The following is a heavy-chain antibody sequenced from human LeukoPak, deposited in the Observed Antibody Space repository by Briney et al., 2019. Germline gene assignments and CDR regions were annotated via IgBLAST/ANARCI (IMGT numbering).Heavy chain of an antibody. Sequence: SETLSLTCAVYGGSFSGYYWSWIRQPPGKGLEWIGEINHSGSTNYNPSLKSRVIISVDTSKSQFSLKLNSVTAADTAVYYCARHAWGLNAFDVWGRGTMVIVSS. CDR2: INHSGST. CDR3: ARHAWGLNAFDV. CDR1: GGSFSGYY. V-gene: IGHV4-34*01. J-gene: IGHJ3*01. D-gene: IGHD3-16*01.